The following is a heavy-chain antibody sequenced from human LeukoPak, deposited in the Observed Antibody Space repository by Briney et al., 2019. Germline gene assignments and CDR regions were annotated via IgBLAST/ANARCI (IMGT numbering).Heavy chain of an antibody. CDR1: GFTFGSYG. V-gene: IGHV3-30*02. J-gene: IGHJ4*02. D-gene: IGHD2-2*01. CDR3: AKVGDRYCTSSSCRRDFDY. Sequence: GGSLRLSCAASGFTFGSYGMHWVRQAPGRGLEWVAFIRSDGSNKNYGDSVKGRFTISRDNSKKTLYLQMNSLRAEDTAVYYCAKVGDRYCTSSSCRRDFDYWGQGTLVTVSS. CDR2: IRSDGSNK.